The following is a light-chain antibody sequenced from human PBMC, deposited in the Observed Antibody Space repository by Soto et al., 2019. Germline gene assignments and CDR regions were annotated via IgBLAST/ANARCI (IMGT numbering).Light chain of an antibody. Sequence: QPVLTQPASVSGSPGQSITISCTGTSSDVGSYNLVSWYQQHPGKAPKLMISEGSKRPSGVSNRFSGSKSGNTASLTISGLQAEDEADYHCCSYAGSSTLVFGGGTKVTVL. CDR1: SSDVGSYNL. V-gene: IGLV2-23*01. CDR3: CSYAGSSTLV. J-gene: IGLJ2*01. CDR2: EGS.